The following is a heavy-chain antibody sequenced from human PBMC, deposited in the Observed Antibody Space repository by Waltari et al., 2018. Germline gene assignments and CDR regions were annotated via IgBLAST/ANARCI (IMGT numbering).Heavy chain of an antibody. CDR2: ISSSSSTI. V-gene: IGHV3-48*01. J-gene: IGHJ4*02. CDR1: GFTFSSYS. CDR3: ASIVGAGRG. Sequence: EVQLVESGGGLVQPGGSLSLSCAASGFTFSSYSMHWVRQAPGKGLEWVSYISSSSSTIYYADSVKGRFTISRDNAKNSLYLQMNSLRAEDTAVYYCASIVGAGRGWGQGTLVTVSS. D-gene: IGHD1-26*01.